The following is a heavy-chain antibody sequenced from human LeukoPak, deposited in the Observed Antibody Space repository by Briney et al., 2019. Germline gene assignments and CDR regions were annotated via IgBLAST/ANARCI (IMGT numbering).Heavy chain of an antibody. CDR2: IRYDGSNK. CDR3: TREGVHSPDGSGYHRDAFDI. J-gene: IGHJ3*02. CDR1: GFTFSSYG. Sequence: PGGSLRLSCAASGFTFSSYGMHWVRQAPGKGLEWVAFIRYDGSNKYYADSVKGRFTISRDNSKNTLYLQMNSLRSEDTAVYYCTREGVHSPDGSGYHRDAFDIWGQGTVVTVSS. V-gene: IGHV3-30*02. D-gene: IGHD3-22*01.